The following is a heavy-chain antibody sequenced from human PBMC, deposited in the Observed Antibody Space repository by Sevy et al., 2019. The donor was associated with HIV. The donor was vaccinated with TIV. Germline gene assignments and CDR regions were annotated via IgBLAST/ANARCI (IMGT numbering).Heavy chain of an antibody. CDR1: GYSVSDLS. CDR3: ATSPDYYDSSRDAFDI. Sequence: ASVKVSCKVSGYSVSDLSIHWVRQAPGKGLEWMGGCDPEDGETIYAQKFQGRVTMTEDTSTDTAYMELSSLRSEDTAVYYCATSPDYYDSSRDAFDIWGQGTMVTVSS. J-gene: IGHJ3*02. D-gene: IGHD3-22*01. CDR2: CDPEDGET. V-gene: IGHV1-24*01.